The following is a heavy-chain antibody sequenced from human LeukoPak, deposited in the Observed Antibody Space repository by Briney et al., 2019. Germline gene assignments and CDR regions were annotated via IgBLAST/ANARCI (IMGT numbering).Heavy chain of an antibody. CDR2: ISSSSSYI. CDR3: ARDLVVVPAAVDAFDI. J-gene: IGHJ3*02. V-gene: IGHV3-21*01. Sequence: GGSLRLSCAASGFTFSSYSMNWVRQAPGKGLEWGSSISSSSSYIYYADSVKGRFTISRDNAKNSLYLQMNSLRAEDTAVYYCARDLVVVPAAVDAFDIWGQGTMVTVSS. D-gene: IGHD2-2*01. CDR1: GFTFSSYS.